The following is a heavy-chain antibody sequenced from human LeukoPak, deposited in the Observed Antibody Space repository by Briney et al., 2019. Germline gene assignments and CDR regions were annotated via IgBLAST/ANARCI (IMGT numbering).Heavy chain of an antibody. Sequence: SETLSLTCTVSGGSISSYYWSWIRQPPGKGLEWIGYIYYSGSTNYNPSLKSRVTISVDTSKNQFSLKLSSVTAADTAVYYCARQYGDSPHFDYWGQGTLVTVSS. CDR1: GGSISSYY. CDR3: ARQYGDSPHFDY. J-gene: IGHJ4*02. CDR2: IYYSGST. V-gene: IGHV4-59*01. D-gene: IGHD4-17*01.